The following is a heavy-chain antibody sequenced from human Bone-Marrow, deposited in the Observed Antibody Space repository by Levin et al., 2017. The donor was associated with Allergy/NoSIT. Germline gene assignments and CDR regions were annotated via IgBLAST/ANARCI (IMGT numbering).Heavy chain of an antibody. J-gene: IGHJ6*03. Sequence: SETLSLTCTVSGGSVSSGSYYWSWIRQPPGKGLEWIGYIYYSGSTNYNPSLKSRVTISVDTSKNQFSLKLSSVTAADTAVYYCARDLWTTNMDVWGKGTTVTVSS. CDR2: IYYSGST. CDR1: GGSVSSGSYY. V-gene: IGHV4-61*01. CDR3: ARDLWTTNMDV. D-gene: IGHD4-17*01.